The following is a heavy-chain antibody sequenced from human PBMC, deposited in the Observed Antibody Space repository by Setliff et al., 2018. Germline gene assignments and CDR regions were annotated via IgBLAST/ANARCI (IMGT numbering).Heavy chain of an antibody. CDR1: GEPFSDYYWKNEYY. J-gene: IGHJ6*02. CDR3: ATLHDVLTGYYGLDV. Sequence: PSETLSLTCAVYGEPFSDYYWKNEYYWSWIRQPPGKGLEWIGESHHSGRTIYNPSLESRATISVDTSMKQFSLRLSSVTAADTAVYYCATLHDVLTGYYGLDVWGQGTTVTVSS. D-gene: IGHD3-9*01. V-gene: IGHV4-34*01. CDR2: SHHSGRT.